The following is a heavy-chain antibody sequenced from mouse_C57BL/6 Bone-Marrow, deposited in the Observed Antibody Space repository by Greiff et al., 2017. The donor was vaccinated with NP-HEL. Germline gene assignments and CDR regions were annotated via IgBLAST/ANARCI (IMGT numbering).Heavy chain of an antibody. D-gene: IGHD2-3*01. J-gene: IGHJ4*01. CDR3: TRISHYDGYYSYAMDY. CDR1: GYTFTSYW. Sequence: EVQLHQSGTVLARPGASVKMSCKTSGYTFTSYWMHWVKQRPGQGLELIGAIYPGNSDTSYNQKFKGKAKLTAVTSASTAYMELSSLTNEDSAVYYCTRISHYDGYYSYAMDYWGQGTSVTVSS. V-gene: IGHV1-5*01. CDR2: IYPGNSDT.